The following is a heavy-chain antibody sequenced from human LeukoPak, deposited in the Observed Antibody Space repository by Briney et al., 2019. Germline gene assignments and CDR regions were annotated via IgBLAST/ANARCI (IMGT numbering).Heavy chain of an antibody. V-gene: IGHV2-70*11. Sequence: SGPALVKPTQTLTLTCTFSGFSLSTNGMCVSWIRQPPGKALEWLGRIDWDADKYYNTSLKTRLTISRDASKNQVVLTMTNMDPVDTATYYCARRGYFSSGWYFFDYWGQGILVTVSS. J-gene: IGHJ4*02. CDR1: GFSLSTNGMC. D-gene: IGHD6-19*01. CDR2: IDWDADK. CDR3: ARRGYFSSGWYFFDY.